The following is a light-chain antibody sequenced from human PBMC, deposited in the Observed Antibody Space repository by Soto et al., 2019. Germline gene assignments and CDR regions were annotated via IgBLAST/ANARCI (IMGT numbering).Light chain of an antibody. Sequence: QSVLTQPASVSASPGQSITISCTGSSSDVGSYKFVSWYQQHPGKAPKVVIYEGSKRPSGVSYRFSGSKSGNTASLTISGLQAEDEADYYCCSYAGSDTYVFGSGTKVTVL. CDR3: CSYAGSDTYV. J-gene: IGLJ1*01. CDR2: EGS. CDR1: SSDVGSYKF. V-gene: IGLV2-23*01.